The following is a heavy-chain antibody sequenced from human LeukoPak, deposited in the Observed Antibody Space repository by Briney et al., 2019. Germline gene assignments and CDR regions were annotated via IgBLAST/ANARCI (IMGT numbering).Heavy chain of an antibody. CDR1: GFTFSSYA. Sequence: PGGSLRLSCAASGFTFSSYAMSWVRQAPGKGLEWVSVLSGSGGIRYYADSVKGRFTISRDNSKNTLYLQMNSLRAEDTAVYYCAKRIAAAGIGYYFDYWGQGTLATASS. J-gene: IGHJ4*02. CDR2: LSGSGGIR. D-gene: IGHD6-13*01. V-gene: IGHV3-23*01. CDR3: AKRIAAAGIGYYFDY.